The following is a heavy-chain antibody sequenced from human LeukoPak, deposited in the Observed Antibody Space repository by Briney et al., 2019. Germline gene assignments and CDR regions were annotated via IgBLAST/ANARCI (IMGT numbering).Heavy chain of an antibody. CDR2: IYTSGST. CDR1: GGSISSYY. CDR3: ARQGYSSGWSPVYYMDV. D-gene: IGHD6-19*01. Sequence: SETLSLTRTVSGGSISSYYWSWIRQPPGKGLEWIGYIYTSGSTNYNPPLKSRVTISVDTPKNQFSLKLSSVTAADTAVYYCARQGYSSGWSPVYYMDVWGKGTTVTVSS. V-gene: IGHV4-4*09. J-gene: IGHJ6*03.